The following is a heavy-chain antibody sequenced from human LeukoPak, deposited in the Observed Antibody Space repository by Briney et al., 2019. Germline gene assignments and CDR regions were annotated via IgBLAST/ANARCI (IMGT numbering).Heavy chain of an antibody. J-gene: IGHJ3*02. CDR1: GHSFSTYA. CDR2: ISGSGGST. CDR3: AKDLNGKFEAFDI. Sequence: GGSLRLSCAASGHSFSTYAMSWVRQAPGKGLEWVSGISGSGGSTYYADSAKGRFTTSRDNSKNTLYLQMNSLRAEDTAVYYCAKDLNGKFEAFDIWGQGTMVTVSS. V-gene: IGHV3-23*01.